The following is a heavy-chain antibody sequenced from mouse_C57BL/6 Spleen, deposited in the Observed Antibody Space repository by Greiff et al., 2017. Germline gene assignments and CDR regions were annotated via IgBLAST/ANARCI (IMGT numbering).Heavy chain of an antibody. CDR1: GYSITSGYY. J-gene: IGHJ2*01. Sequence: EVKLVESGPGLVKPSQSLSLTCSVTGYSITSGYYWNWIRQFPGNKLEWMGYISYDGSNNYNPSLKNRISITRDTYKNQFFLKLDSGTTEDTATYYCARGGWLLDYWGQGTTLTVSS. CDR2: ISYDGSN. CDR3: ARGGWLLDY. V-gene: IGHV3-6*01. D-gene: IGHD2-3*01.